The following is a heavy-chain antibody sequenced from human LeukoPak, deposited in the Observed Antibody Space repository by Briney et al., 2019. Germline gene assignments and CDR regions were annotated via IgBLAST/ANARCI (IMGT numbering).Heavy chain of an antibody. D-gene: IGHD3-9*01. J-gene: IGHJ5*02. CDR1: GGSISSSLYY. CDR2: IYYSGST. Sequence: SETLSLTCTVSGGSISSSLYYWGWIRQPPGKGLEWIGTIYYSGSTYYNPSLKSRVTISVDTSKNQFSLKLSSVTAADTAVYYCARQAPLRYFDWLGANWFDPWGQGTLVTVSS. CDR3: ARQAPLRYFDWLGANWFDP. V-gene: IGHV4-39*07.